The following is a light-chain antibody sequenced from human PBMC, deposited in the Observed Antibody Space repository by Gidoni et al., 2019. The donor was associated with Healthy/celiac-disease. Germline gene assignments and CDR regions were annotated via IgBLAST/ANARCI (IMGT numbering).Light chain of an antibody. CDR3: QQFNSYPLT. Sequence: AIQLTQSPSSLSASVGDRVTITCRASQGISSALAWYPQKPGKAPKLLIYDASSLESGVPSRFSGSGSGTDFTRTISSLQPEDFATYYCQQFNSYPLTFGGGTKVEIK. J-gene: IGKJ4*01. V-gene: IGKV1-13*02. CDR2: DAS. CDR1: QGISSA.